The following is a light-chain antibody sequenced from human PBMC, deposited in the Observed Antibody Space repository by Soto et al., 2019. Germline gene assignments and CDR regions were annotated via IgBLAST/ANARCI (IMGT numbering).Light chain of an antibody. CDR2: DAS. V-gene: IGKV3-11*01. Sequence: PGDRATLSCWASHSVTTHLAWFQQRPGQTPRLLIYDASTRAPGIPARFSGRGSGADFTLTISSLEPEDFAVYYCQQRSDSITFGQGTRLEIK. CDR1: HSVTTH. J-gene: IGKJ5*01. CDR3: QQRSDSIT.